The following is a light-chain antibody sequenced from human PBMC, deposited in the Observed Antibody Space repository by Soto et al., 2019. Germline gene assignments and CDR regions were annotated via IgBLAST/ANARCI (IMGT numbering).Light chain of an antibody. CDR1: QTISNW. CDR3: QQYYSYWT. V-gene: IGKV1-5*01. CDR2: DAS. J-gene: IGKJ1*01. Sequence: DIQLTQSPSTLSDSVGDRVTITCRASQTISNWLAWYQQKPGKAPKLLIYDASSLEGGVPSRFSGSGSGAEFTLTLSSLQPDDFATYYCQQYYSYWTFGQGTKV.